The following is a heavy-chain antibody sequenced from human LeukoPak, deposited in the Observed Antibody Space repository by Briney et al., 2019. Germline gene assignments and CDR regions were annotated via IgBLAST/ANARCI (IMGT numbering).Heavy chain of an antibody. Sequence: PSETLSLTCAVYGGSFSGYYWSWIRQPPGKGLEWIGEINHSGSTNYNPSLKSRVTISVDTSKNQFSLKLSSVTAADTAVYYCARVGHTNYYDSSGYHPVDYWGQGTLVTVSS. D-gene: IGHD3-22*01. J-gene: IGHJ4*02. CDR1: GGSFSGYY. CDR3: ARVGHTNYYDSSGYHPVDY. CDR2: INHSGST. V-gene: IGHV4-34*01.